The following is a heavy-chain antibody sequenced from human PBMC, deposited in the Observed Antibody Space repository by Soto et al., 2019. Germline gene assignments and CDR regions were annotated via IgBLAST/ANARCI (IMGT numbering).Heavy chain of an antibody. CDR2: IYYTGTA. CDR3: ARDHSQFGEMDWCGR. V-gene: IGHV4-59*01. D-gene: IGHD3-10*01. Sequence: SETLSLTCTVSGGSINNYYWSWIRQAPWQGLEWIGYIYYTGTAYYNPSLKSRVSISIDVSRNQFSLKLDSVTAADTAVYYCARDHSQFGEMDWCGRWGRGTLFTVS. CDR1: GGSINNYY. J-gene: IGHJ5*02.